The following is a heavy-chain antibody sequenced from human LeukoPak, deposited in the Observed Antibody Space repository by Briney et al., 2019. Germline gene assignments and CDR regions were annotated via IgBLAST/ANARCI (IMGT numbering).Heavy chain of an antibody. CDR3: AKISIGDGAGY. CDR2: ISSSSSTI. D-gene: IGHD2-21*02. V-gene: IGHV3-48*01. CDR1: GFTFSSYS. J-gene: IGHJ4*02. Sequence: GSLRLSCAASGFTFSSYSMNWVRQAPGKGLEWLSYISSSSSTIYYADSVKGRFTISRDNSKNTLYLQMNSLRAEDTAVYYCAKISIGDGAGYWGQGTLVTVSS.